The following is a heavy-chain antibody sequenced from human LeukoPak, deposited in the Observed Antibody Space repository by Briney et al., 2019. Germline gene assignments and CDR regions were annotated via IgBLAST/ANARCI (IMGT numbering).Heavy chain of an antibody. Sequence: SETLSLTCTVSGGSISSFYWSWIRQPPGKGLEWIGYIYYRGNTQYNPSLKSRVTISVDTSKNQFFLRLASVTAADTAVYYCARDLDYGGSSIWYFDLWGRGTLVTVSS. CDR2: IYYRGNT. V-gene: IGHV4-59*01. D-gene: IGHD4-23*01. CDR1: GGSISSFY. CDR3: ARDLDYGGSSIWYFDL. J-gene: IGHJ2*01.